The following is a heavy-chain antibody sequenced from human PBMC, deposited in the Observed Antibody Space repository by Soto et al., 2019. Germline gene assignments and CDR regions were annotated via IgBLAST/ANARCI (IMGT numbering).Heavy chain of an antibody. J-gene: IGHJ5*02. V-gene: IGHV4-59*01. CDR3: ARAGMAAAPHNWLDP. Sequence: TSETLSLTCRVSGGSISSYYWSWIRQPPGKGLEWIGNIFYSGSTSYNPSLKSRVTILVDTSKNQFSLKLTSVTAADTAVYYCARAGMAAAPHNWLDPWGQGTLVTVSS. CDR1: GGSISSYY. D-gene: IGHD6-25*01. CDR2: IFYSGST.